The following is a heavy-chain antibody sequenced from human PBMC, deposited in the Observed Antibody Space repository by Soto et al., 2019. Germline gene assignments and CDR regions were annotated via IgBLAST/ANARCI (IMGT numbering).Heavy chain of an antibody. CDR2: IIPILGIA. V-gene: IGHV1-69*02. CDR3: ASEGDSYDSGGYCDY. Sequence: QVQLVQSGAEVKKPGSSVKVSCKASGGTFSSYTISWVRQAPGQGLEWMGRIIPILGIANYAQKFQGRVTITADKSTSTAYMELSSLRSEDTAVYYCASEGDSYDSGGYCDYWGQGTLVPVSS. CDR1: GGTFSSYT. D-gene: IGHD3-22*01. J-gene: IGHJ4*02.